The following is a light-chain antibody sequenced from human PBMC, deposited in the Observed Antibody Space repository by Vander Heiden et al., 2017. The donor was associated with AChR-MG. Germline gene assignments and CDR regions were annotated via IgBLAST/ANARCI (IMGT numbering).Light chain of an antibody. CDR1: QSVSSSY. Sequence: DIMLTQSPGTLSLSPGERATLSCRARQSVSSSYLAWYQQKPGQAPRLLIYGASSRAPGIPDRFSGSGSGTDFTLTISRLEPEDFAVYYCQQYGSSFTFGPGTKVDIK. V-gene: IGKV3-20*01. J-gene: IGKJ3*01. CDR3: QQYGSSFT. CDR2: GAS.